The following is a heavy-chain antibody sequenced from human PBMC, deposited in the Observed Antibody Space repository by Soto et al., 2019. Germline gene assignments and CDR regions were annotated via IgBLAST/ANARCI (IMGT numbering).Heavy chain of an antibody. CDR1: GYTFTSYG. J-gene: IGHJ4*02. Sequence: ASVKVSCKASGYTFTSYGISWVRQAPGQGLELMGWISAYNGNTKYSQKFQGRVTITTDTSTSTAYMELSSLRSEDTAVYYCARVYYDILTGHPFDYWGQGTLVTVSS. D-gene: IGHD3-9*01. CDR2: ISAYNGNT. CDR3: ARVYYDILTGHPFDY. V-gene: IGHV1-18*01.